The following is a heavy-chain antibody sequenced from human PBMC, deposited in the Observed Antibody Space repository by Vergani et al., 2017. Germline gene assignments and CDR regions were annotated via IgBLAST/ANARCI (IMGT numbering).Heavy chain of an antibody. D-gene: IGHD2-2*01. V-gene: IGHV4-31*03. CDR2: IYYSGST. CDR3: ARDTPYCSSTSSRYRYFDY. J-gene: IGHJ4*02. Sequence: QVQLQESGPGLVKPSQTLSLTCTVSGGSISSGGYYWSWIRQHPGKGLEWIGYIYYSGSTYYNPSLKSRVTISVDTSKNQFSLKLSSVTAADTAVYYCARDTPYCSSTSSRYRYFDYWCQGTLVTVSS. CDR1: GGSISSGGYY.